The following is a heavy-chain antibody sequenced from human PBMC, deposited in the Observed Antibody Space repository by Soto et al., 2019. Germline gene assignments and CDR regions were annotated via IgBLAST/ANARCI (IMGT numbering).Heavy chain of an antibody. V-gene: IGHV4-30-4*01. J-gene: IGHJ5*02. CDR2: IYYSGST. CDR3: ARDRLIGTPAYWFDP. D-gene: IGHD6-13*01. Sequence: SETLSLTCTVSGGSISSGDYYWSWIRQPPWKGLEWIGYIYYSGSTYYNPSLKSRVTISVDTSKNQFSLKLSSVTAADTAVYYCARDRLIGTPAYWFDPWGQGTLVTVSS. CDR1: GGSISSGDYY.